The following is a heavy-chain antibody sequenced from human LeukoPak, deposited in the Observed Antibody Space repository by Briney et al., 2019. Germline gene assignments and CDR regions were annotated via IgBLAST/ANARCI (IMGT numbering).Heavy chain of an antibody. CDR1: GYTLTELS. CDR3: ATMTTVTTSYAFDI. Sequence: ASVKVSCKVSGYTLTELSMHWVRQAPGKGLEWMGGFDPEDGETIYAQKFQGRVTMTEDTSTDTAYMELSSLRSEDTAVYYCATMTTVTTSYAFDIWGQGTMATVSS. J-gene: IGHJ3*02. CDR2: FDPEDGET. D-gene: IGHD4-17*01. V-gene: IGHV1-24*01.